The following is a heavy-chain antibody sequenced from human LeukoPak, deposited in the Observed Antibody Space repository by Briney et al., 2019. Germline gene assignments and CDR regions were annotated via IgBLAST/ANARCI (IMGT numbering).Heavy chain of an antibody. D-gene: IGHD2-15*01. CDR1: RFTFNTYA. CDR3: VRVERDCSGGTCYSYDY. J-gene: IGHJ4*02. V-gene: IGHV3-23*01. CDR2: ISSNGDFT. Sequence: PGGSLRLSCVASRFTFNTYAVNWVRQAPGKGLEWVSAISSNGDFTYYADSVRGRFTISRDNYKNTVFLQMNGLRAEDTAVYYCVRVERDCSGGTCYSYDYWGQGTLVTVSS.